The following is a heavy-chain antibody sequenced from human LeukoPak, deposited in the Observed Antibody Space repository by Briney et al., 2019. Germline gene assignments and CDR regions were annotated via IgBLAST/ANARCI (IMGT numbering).Heavy chain of an antibody. CDR3: ARDRDSSGWNYFDY. CDR1: GYTFTGYY. J-gene: IGHJ4*02. CDR2: INPNSGGT. V-gene: IGHV1-2*02. D-gene: IGHD3-22*01. Sequence: EASVEVSCKASGYTFTGYYIHWVRQAPGQGLEWLGWINPNSGGTNYAQKFQDRLTMTRDTSISTAYMELSRLISDDSAVYYCARDRDSSGWNYFDYWGQGTLVTVSS.